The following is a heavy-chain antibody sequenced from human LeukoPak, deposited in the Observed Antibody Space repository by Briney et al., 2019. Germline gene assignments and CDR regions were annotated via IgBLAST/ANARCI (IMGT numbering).Heavy chain of an antibody. D-gene: IGHD2-2*01. CDR2: IWYDGSNK. V-gene: IGHV3-33*06. CDR3: AKGRGPAAVDY. Sequence: PGRSLRLSCAASGFTFSSYGMHWVRQAPGKGLEWVAVIWYDGSNKYYADSVKGRFTTSRDNSKNTLYLQMNSLRAEDTAVYYCAKGRGPAAVDYWGQGTLVTVSS. J-gene: IGHJ4*02. CDR1: GFTFSSYG.